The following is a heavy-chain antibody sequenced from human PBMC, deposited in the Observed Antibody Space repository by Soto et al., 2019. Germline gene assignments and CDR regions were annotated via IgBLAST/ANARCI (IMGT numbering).Heavy chain of an antibody. CDR1: GFTFSSYA. Sequence: GGSLRLSCAASGFTFSSYAMSWVRQAPGKGLEWVSAISGSGGSTYYADSVKGRFTISRDNSKNTLYLQMNSLRAEDTAVYYCAKDRTPSDYDSSGYFRYFDYWGQGTLVTVSS. V-gene: IGHV3-23*01. CDR2: ISGSGGST. CDR3: AKDRTPSDYDSSGYFRYFDY. J-gene: IGHJ4*02. D-gene: IGHD3-22*01.